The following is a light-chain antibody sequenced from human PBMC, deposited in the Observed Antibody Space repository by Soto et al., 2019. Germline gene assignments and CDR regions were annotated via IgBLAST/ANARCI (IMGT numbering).Light chain of an antibody. CDR2: GNS. CDR3: QSYDSSLSVV. Sequence: QSVLTQPPSVSGAPGQRVTISCTGSSSNIGAGYDVHWYQQLPGTAPKLLIYGNSNRPSGVPDRFSGSKSGTSASLAITGLQAEDEADYCCQSYDSSLSVVFGGGAKLPVL. J-gene: IGLJ2*01. CDR1: SSNIGAGYD. V-gene: IGLV1-40*01.